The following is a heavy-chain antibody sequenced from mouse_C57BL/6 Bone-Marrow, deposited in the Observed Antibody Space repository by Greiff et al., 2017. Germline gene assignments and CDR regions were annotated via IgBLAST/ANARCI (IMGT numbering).Heavy chain of an antibody. CDR3: ARPNLGTQLGRVY. CDR1: GYAFTNYL. D-gene: IGHD4-1*02. J-gene: IGHJ2*02. CDR2: INPGSGGT. V-gene: IGHV1-54*01. Sequence: VKLVESGAELVRPGTSVKVSCKASGYAFTNYLTAWVKQRPGQGLEWIGVINPGSGGTNYNEKFKCRATLTADKSSSTAYMQLISRTSEDSAIYFCARPNLGTQLGRVYWGQGTSLTVSS.